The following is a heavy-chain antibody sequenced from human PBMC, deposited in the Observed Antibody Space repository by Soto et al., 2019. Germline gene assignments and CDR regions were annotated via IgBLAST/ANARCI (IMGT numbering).Heavy chain of an antibody. D-gene: IGHD2-2*01. J-gene: IGHJ4*02. CDR3: ARGAEVVPAAMRGPPDYFDY. V-gene: IGHV4-34*01. CDR2: INHSGST. Sequence: SETLSLTCAVYGGSFSGYYWSWIRQPPGKGLEWIGEINHSGSTNYIPSLKSRITISVDTSKNQFSLKLSSVTAADTAVYYCARGAEVVPAAMRGPPDYFDYWGQGTLVTVSS. CDR1: GGSFSGYY.